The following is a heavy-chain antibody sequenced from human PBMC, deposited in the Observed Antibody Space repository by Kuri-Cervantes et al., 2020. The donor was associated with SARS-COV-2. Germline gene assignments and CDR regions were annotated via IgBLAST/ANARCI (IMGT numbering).Heavy chain of an antibody. V-gene: IGHV3-9*01. CDR2: ISWNSGSI. J-gene: IGHJ5*02. Sequence: SLKISCAASGFTFSSYAMSWVRQAPGKGLEWVSGISWNSGSIGYADSVNGRFTISGDNAKNSLYLQMNSLRAEDTALYYCAKSYGDYVPWFDPWGQGTLVTVSS. D-gene: IGHD4-17*01. CDR1: GFTFSSYA. CDR3: AKSYGDYVPWFDP.